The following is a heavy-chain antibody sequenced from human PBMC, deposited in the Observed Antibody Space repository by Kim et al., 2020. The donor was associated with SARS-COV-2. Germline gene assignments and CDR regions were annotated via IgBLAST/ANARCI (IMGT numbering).Heavy chain of an antibody. CDR2: T. CDR3: ARGGAAADLDY. Sequence: TRYSPSFQGQVTISADKSISTAYLQWSSLKASDTAMYYCARGGAAADLDYWGQGTLVTVSS. D-gene: IGHD6-13*01. V-gene: IGHV5-51*01. J-gene: IGHJ4*02.